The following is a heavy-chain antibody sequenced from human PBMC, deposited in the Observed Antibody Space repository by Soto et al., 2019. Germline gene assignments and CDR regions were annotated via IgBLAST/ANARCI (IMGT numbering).Heavy chain of an antibody. CDR3: ATSWIHLWFFRY. D-gene: IGHD5-18*01. CDR1: GYSFSRSA. Sequence: SVKVSCKASGYSFSRSAIHWVRQAPGQRPEWMGWIHAANGDTKYSQNFQARVTITRDTSASTAYMELSSLRSEDTAVYYCATSWIHLWFFRYWGPVSLFIVSA. V-gene: IGHV1-3*01. J-gene: IGHJ4*02. CDR2: IHAANGDT.